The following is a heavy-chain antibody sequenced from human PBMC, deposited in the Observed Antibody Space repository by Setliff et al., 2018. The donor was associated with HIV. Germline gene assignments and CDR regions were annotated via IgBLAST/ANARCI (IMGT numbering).Heavy chain of an antibody. CDR3: ARDGPGGSFGY. J-gene: IGHJ4*02. Sequence: LRLSCAASGFLFSSYSMNWVRQAPGKGLQWVANIKQDGSEKHYVDSVKGRFTISRDNAKNSVYLQMNSLRVEDTAVYYCARDGPGGSFGYWGQGTPVTVSS. D-gene: IGHD6-13*01. CDR2: IKQDGSEK. V-gene: IGHV3-7*01. CDR1: GFLFSSYS.